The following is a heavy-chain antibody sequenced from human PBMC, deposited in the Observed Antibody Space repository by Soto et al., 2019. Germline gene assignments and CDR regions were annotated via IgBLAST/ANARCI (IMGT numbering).Heavy chain of an antibody. CDR3: AIVSRGGWYFDY. CDR1: GGSISRYY. D-gene: IGHD6-19*01. V-gene: IGHV4-59*01. Sequence: QVQLQGTGPGLGKPSATLSLTCTVSGGSISRYYWSWIRQPPGKGLEWIGYIYYSGSTNYNPTLKSRVTISVNTSTNQFSLKLTSVTAEDTAVYYCAIVSRGGWYFDYWGQGTMVTVSS. CDR2: IYYSGST. J-gene: IGHJ4*02.